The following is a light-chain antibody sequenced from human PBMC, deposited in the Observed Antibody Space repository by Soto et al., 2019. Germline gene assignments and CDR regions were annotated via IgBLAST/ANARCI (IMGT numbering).Light chain of an antibody. CDR1: QSISINY. CDR3: QQYSSSPPEFT. CDR2: GAS. J-gene: IGKJ3*01. Sequence: EIVLTQSPGTLSLSPGERATLSCRASQSISINYLAWYQQRPGQAPRLLIFGASYRATGIPDRFSGSGSGTDFTLTISRLEPEDFAVYYCQQYSSSPPEFTFGPGTRVESK. V-gene: IGKV3-20*01.